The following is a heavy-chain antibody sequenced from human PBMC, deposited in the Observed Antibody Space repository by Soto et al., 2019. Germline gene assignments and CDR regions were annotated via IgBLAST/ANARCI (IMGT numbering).Heavy chain of an antibody. J-gene: IGHJ4*02. CDR2: IYYSGST. CDR1: GGSISSGGYY. V-gene: IGHV4-31*03. D-gene: IGHD3-22*01. CDR3: ARGHHSSGYCFAY. Sequence: QVQLQESGPGLVKPSQTLSLTCTVSGGSISSGGYYWSWIRQHPGKGLEWIGYIYYSGSTYYNPSLKRRVTXSXDPXKNQFSLKLSSVTAADTAVYYCARGHHSSGYCFAYWGQGTLVTVSS.